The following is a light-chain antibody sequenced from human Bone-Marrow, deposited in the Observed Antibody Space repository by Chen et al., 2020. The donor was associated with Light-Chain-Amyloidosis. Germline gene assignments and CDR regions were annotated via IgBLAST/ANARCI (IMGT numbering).Light chain of an antibody. CDR2: EVT. Sequence: QSALTQPASVSGSPGQSITISCTGTSSDVGGDNHVSWYQQHPDKAPKLMIYEVTNRPSWVPDRFSGSKSDNTASLTLAGLQTEDEADYCCSSYTITNTLVFGSGTRVTVL. V-gene: IGLV2-14*01. CDR3: SSYTITNTLV. J-gene: IGLJ1*01. CDR1: SSDVGGDNH.